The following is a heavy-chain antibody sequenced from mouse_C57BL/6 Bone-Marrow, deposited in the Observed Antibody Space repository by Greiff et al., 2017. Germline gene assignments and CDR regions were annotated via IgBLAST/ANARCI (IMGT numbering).Heavy chain of an antibody. CDR1: GYTFTSYW. V-gene: IGHV1-69*01. Sequence: QVQLQQPGAELVMPGASVKLSCKASGYTFTSYWMHWVKQRPGQGLEWIGEIDPSDSYTNYNQKFKGKSTLTVDKSSSTAYMQLSSLTSEDSAVYYCARGVTTVGSWFAYWGQGTLVTVSA. CDR2: IDPSDSYT. D-gene: IGHD1-1*01. J-gene: IGHJ3*01. CDR3: ARGVTTVGSWFAY.